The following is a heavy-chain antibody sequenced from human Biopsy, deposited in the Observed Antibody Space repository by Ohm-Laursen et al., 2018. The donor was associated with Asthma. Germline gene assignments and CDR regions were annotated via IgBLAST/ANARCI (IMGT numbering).Heavy chain of an antibody. J-gene: IGHJ3*01. CDR3: ARKVAFDA. Sequence: SLRLSCAASGFSFSSSNINWVRQAPGKGLEWVSYISSSGNTSTIYYADSVKGRFTISRDNAKNSVYLQMNSLRAEDTAVYYCARKVAFDAWGQGTLVIVSS. CDR1: GFSFSSSN. CDR2: ISSSGNTSTI. V-gene: IGHV3-11*01.